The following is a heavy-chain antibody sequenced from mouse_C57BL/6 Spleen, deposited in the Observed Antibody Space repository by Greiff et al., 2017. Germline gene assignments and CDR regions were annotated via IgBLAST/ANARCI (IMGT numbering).Heavy chain of an antibody. V-gene: IGHV1-85*01. J-gene: IGHJ4*01. CDR2: IYPRDGSP. CDR1: GYTFTSYD. D-gene: IGHD1-1*01. Sequence: VQLQQSGPELVKPGASVKLSCKASGYTFTSYDINWVKPRPGQGLEWIGWIYPRDGSPKYNEKFKGKATLTVDTSSSTAYIELHSLTSEDSAVDFCASSGYYCSEAMDYWGQGTSVTVSS. CDR3: ASSGYYCSEAMDY.